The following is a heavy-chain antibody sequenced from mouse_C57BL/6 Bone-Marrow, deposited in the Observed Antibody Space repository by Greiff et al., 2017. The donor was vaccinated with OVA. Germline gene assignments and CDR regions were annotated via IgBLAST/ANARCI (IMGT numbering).Heavy chain of an antibody. J-gene: IGHJ4*01. CDR2: IYPGGGYT. CDR3: ARRAYGNYYAIDY. CDR1: GYTFTNYW. Sequence: QVQLQQSGAELVRPGTSVKMSCKASGYTFTNYWIGWAKQRPGHGLEWIGDIYPGGGYTNYNEKFKGKATLTADKSSSTAYMQFSSLTSEDSAIYYCARRAYGNYYAIDYWGQGTSVTVSS. D-gene: IGHD2-1*01. V-gene: IGHV1-63*01.